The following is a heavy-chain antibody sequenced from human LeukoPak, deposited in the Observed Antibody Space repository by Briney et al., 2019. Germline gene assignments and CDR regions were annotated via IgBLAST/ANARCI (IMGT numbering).Heavy chain of an antibody. CDR3: ARGPESSGWYGVRLRLDV. D-gene: IGHD6-19*01. Sequence: ASVKVSCKASGYTFTSYGISWVRQAPGQGLEWMGWISAYNGNTNYAQKLQGRVTMTTDTSTSTAYMELRSLRSDDTAVYYCARGPESSGWYGVRLRLDVWGKGTTVTVSS. CDR1: GYTFTSYG. J-gene: IGHJ6*04. CDR2: ISAYNGNT. V-gene: IGHV1-18*01.